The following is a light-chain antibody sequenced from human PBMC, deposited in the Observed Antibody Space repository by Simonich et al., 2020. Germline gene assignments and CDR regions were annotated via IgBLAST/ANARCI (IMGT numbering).Light chain of an antibody. CDR1: QSVLYRSNNKNY. CDR3: QQYYSTPWT. J-gene: IGKJ1*01. V-gene: IGKV4-1*01. Sequence: DIVMTQSPDSLAVSLGERATIHCKSSQSVLYRSNNKNYLAWYQQKPGQTPKLLISWASTREAGVTDRFSGSGSGTDFTLTISSLQAEDVAVYYCQQYYSTPWTFGQGTKVEIK. CDR2: WAS.